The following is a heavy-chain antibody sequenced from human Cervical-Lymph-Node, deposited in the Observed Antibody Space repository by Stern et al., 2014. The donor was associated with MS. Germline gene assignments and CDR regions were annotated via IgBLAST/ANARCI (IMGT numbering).Heavy chain of an antibody. D-gene: IGHD3-3*01. Sequence: VQLVESGGGVVQPGRSLRLSCAASGFTFSTYAMRWVRQAPGKWLEWVAVIWFDGSNEYYADSVTGRFTVSRDNSKNTLYLQMNSLRAEDTAVYYCARGFHTILDWGQGTLVTVSS. CDR2: IWFDGSNE. J-gene: IGHJ4*02. CDR3: ARGFHTILD. CDR1: GFTFSTYA. V-gene: IGHV3-33*01.